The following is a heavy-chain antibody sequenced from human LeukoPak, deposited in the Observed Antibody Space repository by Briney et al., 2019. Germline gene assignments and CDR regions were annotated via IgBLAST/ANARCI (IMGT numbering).Heavy chain of an antibody. CDR1: GGSISSSNW. V-gene: IGHV4-4*02. CDR3: ARDGHYDILTGYFQD. D-gene: IGHD3-9*01. CDR2: IYHSGST. Sequence: PSETLSLTCAVSGGSISSSNWWSWVRQPPGKGLEWIGEIYHSGSTNHNPSLKSRVTISVDKSKNQFSLKLSSVTAEDTAVYYCARDGHYDILTGYFQDWGQGTLVTVSS. J-gene: IGHJ1*01.